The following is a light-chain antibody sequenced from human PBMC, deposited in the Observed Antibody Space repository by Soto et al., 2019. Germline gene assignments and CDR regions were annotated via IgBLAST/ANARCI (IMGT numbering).Light chain of an antibody. Sequence: DIQMTQAPSSLSASVGDRVNITCRASQNIRNFLNWYQQKPGKAPKFLISFTSNLQSGVPSRFSGSGSGTDFTLTISSLQPEDFATYYCQQSYSTPSITFGLGTRLE. CDR1: QNIRNF. CDR2: FTS. J-gene: IGKJ5*01. CDR3: QQSYSTPSIT. V-gene: IGKV1-39*01.